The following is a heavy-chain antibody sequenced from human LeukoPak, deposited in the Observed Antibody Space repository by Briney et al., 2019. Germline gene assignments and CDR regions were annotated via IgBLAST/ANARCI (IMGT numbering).Heavy chain of an antibody. CDR1: GFTFISYA. CDR2: IIGSGGST. D-gene: IGHD3-10*01. J-gene: IGHJ5*02. CDR3: AKPMVGGMNWFDP. V-gene: IGHV3-23*01. Sequence: GPLRLSCPASGFTFISYAMSWVRQAPGKGLEWVSAIIGSGGSTYYADSVKGRVTISRDNSKNTLYLQMNSLRAEDTAVYYCAKPMVGGMNWFDPWGQGTLVTVSS.